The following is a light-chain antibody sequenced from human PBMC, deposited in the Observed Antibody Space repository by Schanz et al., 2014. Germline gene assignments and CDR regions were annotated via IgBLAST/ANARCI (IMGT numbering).Light chain of an antibody. CDR1: SSDVGNYGL. CDR2: EGS. CDR3: CSYAGRV. J-gene: IGLJ3*02. V-gene: IGLV2-23*01. Sequence: QSALTQPASVSGSPGQSITISCTGTSSDVGNYGLVSWYQLHPGKAPKLIIYEGSQRPSTVSNRFSGSKSGNTASLTISGLQAEDEADYYCCSYAGRVFGGGTKLTVL.